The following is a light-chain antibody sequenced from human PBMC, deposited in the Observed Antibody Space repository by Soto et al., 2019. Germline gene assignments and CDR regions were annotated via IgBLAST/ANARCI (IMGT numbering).Light chain of an antibody. CDR1: SSEVGAYNY. CDR2: EVS. J-gene: IGLJ1*01. V-gene: IGLV2-8*01. Sequence: QSVLNQPPSASGSPGQSVTISCTGNSSEVGAYNYVSWYQQLPGKAPKLRIYEVSKRPSGVPDRFSGSKSGNTASLTVSGLQAEDEADYYCASYAGTYSFFYVFGTGTKVTVL. CDR3: ASYAGTYSFFYV.